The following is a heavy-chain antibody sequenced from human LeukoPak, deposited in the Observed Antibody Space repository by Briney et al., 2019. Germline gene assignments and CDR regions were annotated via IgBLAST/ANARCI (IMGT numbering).Heavy chain of an antibody. V-gene: IGHV3-30*02. CDR2: IRYDVRNK. Sequence: GGSLRLSCAASGVTFSSYVMHWVRQAPGRGLEWVAFIRYDVRNKYYADSVKGRFTISRDNSKNTLYLQMNSLRAEDTAVYYCAKGQVGYYYGSGRYRDHYYYYYMDVWGKGTTVTISS. CDR1: GVTFSSYV. CDR3: AKGQVGYYYGSGRYRDHYYYYYMDV. D-gene: IGHD3-10*01. J-gene: IGHJ6*03.